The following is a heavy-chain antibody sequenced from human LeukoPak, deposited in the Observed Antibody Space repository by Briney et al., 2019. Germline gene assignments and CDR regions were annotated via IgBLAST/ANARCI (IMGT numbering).Heavy chain of an antibody. Sequence: PSETLSLTCTVSGGSISSYYWSWIRQPAGKGLEWIGRIYTSGSTNYNPSLKSRVTMSVDTSKNQFSLKLSSVTAADTAVYYCARGLLYYDFWSGYYSAPIDYWGQGTLVTVSS. D-gene: IGHD3-3*01. CDR3: ARGLLYYDFWSGYYSAPIDY. CDR2: IYTSGST. V-gene: IGHV4-4*07. J-gene: IGHJ4*02. CDR1: GGSISSYY.